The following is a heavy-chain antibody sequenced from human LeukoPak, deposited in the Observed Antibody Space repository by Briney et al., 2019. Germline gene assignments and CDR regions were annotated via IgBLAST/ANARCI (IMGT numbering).Heavy chain of an antibody. J-gene: IGHJ6*04. D-gene: IGHD3-10*01. V-gene: IGHV3-48*03. Sequence: GGSLRLSCEASGFTFSSYEMNWVRQAPGKGLEWVSYISSSGSTIYYADSVKGRFTISRDNAKNSLYLQMNSLRAEDTAVYYCARDLPGELFYYYYGMDVWGKGTTVTVSS. CDR1: GFTFSSYE. CDR3: ARDLPGELFYYYYGMDV. CDR2: ISSSGSTI.